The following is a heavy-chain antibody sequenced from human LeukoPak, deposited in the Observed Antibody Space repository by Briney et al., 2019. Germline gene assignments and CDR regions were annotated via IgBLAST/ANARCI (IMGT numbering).Heavy chain of an antibody. CDR2: IYYSGST. CDR3: ARGQWLVSGDYYYYGMDV. D-gene: IGHD6-19*01. V-gene: IGHV4-31*01. J-gene: IGHJ6*02. CDR1: GGSISSGGYY. Sequence: PSETLSLTCTVSGGSISSGGYYWSWIRQHPGEGLEWIGYIYYSGSTYYNPSLRSPVTISIDTSKNQFSLKLSSVTAADTAVYYCARGQWLVSGDYYYYGMDVWGQGTTVTVSS.